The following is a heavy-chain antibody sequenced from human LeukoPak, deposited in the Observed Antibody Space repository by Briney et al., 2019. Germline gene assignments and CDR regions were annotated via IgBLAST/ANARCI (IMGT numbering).Heavy chain of an antibody. D-gene: IGHD2-15*01. CDR3: AGGHCSGGSCYYYGMDV. V-gene: IGHV3-30-3*01. CDR2: ISYDGSNK. J-gene: IGHJ6*02. Sequence: GRSLRLSCAASGFTFSSYAMRWVRQAPGKGLEWVAVISYDGSNKYYADSVKGRFTISRDNSKNTLYLQMNSLRAEDTAVYYCAGGHCSGGSCYYYGMDVWGQGTTVTVSS. CDR1: GFTFSSYA.